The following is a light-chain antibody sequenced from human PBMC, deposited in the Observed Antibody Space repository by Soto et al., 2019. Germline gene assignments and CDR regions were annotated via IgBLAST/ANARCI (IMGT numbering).Light chain of an antibody. V-gene: IGLV1-44*01. CDR3: AAWDDCLNGLYV. CDR2: SNN. CDR1: SSNIGSNT. J-gene: IGLJ1*01. Sequence: QSVLTQPPSASGSPGQTVTISCSGSSSNIGSNTVNWYQQLPGTAPNLLIYSNNQRPSGVPDRFSGSKSGTSASPAISGLQSEDADDYDCAAWDDCLNGLYVFGSGTKLTVL.